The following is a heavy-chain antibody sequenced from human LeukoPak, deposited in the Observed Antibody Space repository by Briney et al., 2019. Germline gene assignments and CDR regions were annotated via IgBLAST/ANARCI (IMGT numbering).Heavy chain of an antibody. D-gene: IGHD4-23*01. CDR2: IRYDGSNK. V-gene: IGHV3-30*02. Sequence: TGGSLRLSCAASGFTFSSYGMHWVRQAPGKGLEWVAFIRYDGSNKYYADSMRGRFTISRDNSKNTLYLQMNSLRAEDTDVHYCANGDYGGPKPGFDYWGQGPLVTVSS. CDR3: ANGDYGGPKPGFDY. CDR1: GFTFSSYG. J-gene: IGHJ4*02.